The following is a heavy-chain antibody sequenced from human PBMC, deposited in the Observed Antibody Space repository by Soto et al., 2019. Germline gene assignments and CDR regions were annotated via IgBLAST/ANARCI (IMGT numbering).Heavy chain of an antibody. CDR3: ARPNSLAALEY. CDR2: ISSSTFTYI. J-gene: IGHJ4*02. D-gene: IGHD6-6*01. Sequence: PGGSLRLSCAASGFTFSIYSMNWVRQAPGKGLEWVSSISSSTFTYIHYADSVKGRFTISRDNARNSLYLQMNSLRVEDTAVYYCARPNSLAALEYWGQGTLVTVSS. CDR1: GFTFSIYS. V-gene: IGHV3-21*01.